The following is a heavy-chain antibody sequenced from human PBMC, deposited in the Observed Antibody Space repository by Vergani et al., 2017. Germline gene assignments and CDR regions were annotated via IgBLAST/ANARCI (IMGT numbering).Heavy chain of an antibody. V-gene: IGHV3-23*01. D-gene: IGHD3-10*01. CDR2: ISGSGGST. J-gene: IGHJ4*02. CDR3: ARDGGGSTMVRGVINFDY. CDR1: GFTFSSYA. Sequence: EVQLLESGGGLVQPGGSLRLSCAASGFTFSSYAMSWVRQAPGKGLEWVSAISGSGGSTYYADSVKGRFTISRDNSKNTLYLQMNSLRAEDTAVYYCARDGGGSTMVRGVINFDYWGQGTLVTVSS.